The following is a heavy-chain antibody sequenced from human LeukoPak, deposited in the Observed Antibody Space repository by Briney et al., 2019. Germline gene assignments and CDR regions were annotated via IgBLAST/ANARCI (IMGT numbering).Heavy chain of an antibody. CDR1: GGSISSSSYY. J-gene: IGHJ2*01. Sequence: SETLSLTCTVSGGSISSSSYYWGWIRQPPGKGLEWIGSIYYSGSTFYNPSLKSRVTISVDTSKNQFSLKLSSVTAADTAVYYCARVYYSNSYDYWYFDLWGRGTLVTVSS. D-gene: IGHD6-13*01. CDR3: ARVYYSNSYDYWYFDL. V-gene: IGHV4-39*07. CDR2: IYYSGST.